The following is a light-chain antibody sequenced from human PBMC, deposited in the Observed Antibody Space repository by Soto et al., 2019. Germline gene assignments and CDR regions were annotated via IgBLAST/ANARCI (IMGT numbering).Light chain of an antibody. Sequence: DIQMTQSPSSLSASVGDRVTITCRASQSVGSLLNWFQQKPGKAPKLLIYAASTLQSGAPSRFSGSGAGTDFPLIISSLQPEDFATYYCQHSSSLPYTFGQGTKVEI. CDR1: QSVGSL. V-gene: IGKV1-39*01. CDR2: AAS. J-gene: IGKJ2*01. CDR3: QHSSSLPYT.